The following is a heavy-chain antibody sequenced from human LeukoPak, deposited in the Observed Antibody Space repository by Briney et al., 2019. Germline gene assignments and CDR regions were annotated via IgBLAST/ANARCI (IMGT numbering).Heavy chain of an antibody. CDR1: GFTVSSNY. J-gene: IGHJ6*02. CDR2: IYSGGST. CDR3: ARTRGDGVPHYYHYGMDV. V-gene: IGHV3-66*02. Sequence: PGGSLRLSCAASGFTVSSNYTSWVRQAPGKGLEWVSVIYSGGSTYYADSVKGRFTISRDNSKNTLYLQMNSLRAEDTAVYYCARTRGDGVPHYYHYGMDVWGQGTTVTVSS. D-gene: IGHD4-17*01.